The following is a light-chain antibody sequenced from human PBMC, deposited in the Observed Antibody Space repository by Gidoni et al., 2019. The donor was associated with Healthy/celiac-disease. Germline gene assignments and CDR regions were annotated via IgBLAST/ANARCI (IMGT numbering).Light chain of an antibody. J-gene: IGLJ1*01. CDR3: QAWDSSTYV. CDR2: QDS. V-gene: IGLV3-1*01. CDR1: KLGDKY. Sequence: SSELTQPPSVSVSPGQTASITCSGDKLGDKYACWYQQKPAQYPVLVIYQDSKRPSGIPERFSGSNSGNTATLTISGTHAMDEADYYCQAWDSSTYVFGTGTKVTVL.